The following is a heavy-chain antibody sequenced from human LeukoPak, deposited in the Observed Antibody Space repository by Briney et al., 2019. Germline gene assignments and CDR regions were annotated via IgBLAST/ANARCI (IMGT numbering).Heavy chain of an antibody. CDR3: ARVERYYDFWSGYYTRWFDP. V-gene: IGHV1-69*13. CDR1: GYTFTSYD. Sequence: ASVKVSCKASGYTFTSYDINWVRQAPGQGLEWMGGIIPIFGTANYAQKFQGRVTITADESTSTAYMELSSLRSEDTAVYYCARVERYYDFWSGYYTRWFDPWGQGTLVTVSS. J-gene: IGHJ5*02. D-gene: IGHD3-3*01. CDR2: IIPIFGTA.